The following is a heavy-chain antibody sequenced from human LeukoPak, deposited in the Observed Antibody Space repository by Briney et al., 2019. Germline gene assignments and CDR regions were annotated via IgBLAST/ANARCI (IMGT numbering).Heavy chain of an antibody. CDR2: ISGSGGST. V-gene: IGHV3-23*01. J-gene: IGHJ6*03. CDR3: AKYGDYDYYYYMDV. CDR1: GFTFSSYA. Sequence: PGGSPRLSCAASGFTFSSYAMSWVRQAPGKGLEWVSAISGSGGSTYYADSVKGRFTISRDNSKNTLYLQMNSLRAEDTAVYYCAKYGDYDYYYYMDVWGKGTTVTVSS. D-gene: IGHD4-17*01.